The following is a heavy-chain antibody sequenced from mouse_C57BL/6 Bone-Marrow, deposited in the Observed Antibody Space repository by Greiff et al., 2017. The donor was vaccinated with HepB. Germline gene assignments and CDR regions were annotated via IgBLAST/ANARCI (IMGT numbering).Heavy chain of an antibody. Sequence: EVQLQESGGGLVQPGGSLKLSCAASGFTFSDYGMAWVRQAPRKGPEWVAFISNLAYSIYYADTVTGRFTISRENAKNTLYLEMSSLRSEDTAMYYCARLHYYGSSFYWYFDVWGTGTTVTVSS. CDR3: ARLHYYGSSFYWYFDV. D-gene: IGHD1-1*01. J-gene: IGHJ1*03. CDR1: GFTFSDYG. V-gene: IGHV5-15*01. CDR2: ISNLAYSI.